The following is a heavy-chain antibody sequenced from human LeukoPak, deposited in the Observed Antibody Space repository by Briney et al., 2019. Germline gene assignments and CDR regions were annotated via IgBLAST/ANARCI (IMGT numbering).Heavy chain of an antibody. Sequence: SETLSLTCTVSGYSISSGYYWGWIRQPPGKGLEWIGTIYRSGSTYSNPSLRGRVTISVDTSKNQFSLKLSSVTAADTAVYYCARTGAGYYYYYMDVWGKGTTVAVSS. V-gene: IGHV4-38-2*02. CDR3: ARTGAGYYYYYMDV. J-gene: IGHJ6*03. CDR2: IYRSGST. D-gene: IGHD1-26*01. CDR1: GYSISSGYY.